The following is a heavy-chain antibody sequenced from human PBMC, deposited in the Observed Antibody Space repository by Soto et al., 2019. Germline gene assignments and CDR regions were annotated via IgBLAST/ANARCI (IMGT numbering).Heavy chain of an antibody. Sequence: QVQLVQSGAEVKKPGSSVKVSCKASGGTFSSYTISWVRQAPGQGLEWMGRIIPILGIANYAQKFQGRVTITADKSTSTAYMELSSLRSEDTAVYYCAREQAIGGWPDYWGQGTLVTVSS. J-gene: IGHJ4*02. CDR1: GGTFSSYT. CDR3: AREQAIGGWPDY. V-gene: IGHV1-69*08. D-gene: IGHD6-19*01. CDR2: IIPILGIA.